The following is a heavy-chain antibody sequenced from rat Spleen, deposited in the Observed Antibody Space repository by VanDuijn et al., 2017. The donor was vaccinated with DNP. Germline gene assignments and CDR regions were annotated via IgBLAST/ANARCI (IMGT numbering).Heavy chain of an antibody. D-gene: IGHD1-2*01. CDR2: ISYEGFTT. CDR1: GFSFSDYY. Sequence: EVQLVESGGGVVQPGRSLKLSCVASGFSFSDYYMAWVRQSPKRGLEWVASISYEGFTTYYPDSVKGRFTISRDDAKNTLYLQMNSLRSEDTATYYCAARYSSSWFAYWGQGTLVTVSS. CDR3: AARYSSSWFAY. V-gene: IGHV5-22*01. J-gene: IGHJ3*01.